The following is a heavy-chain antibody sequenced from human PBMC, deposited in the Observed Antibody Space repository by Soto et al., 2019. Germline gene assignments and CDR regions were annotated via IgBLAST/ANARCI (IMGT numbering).Heavy chain of an antibody. D-gene: IGHD2-2*01. CDR3: ARDYDGYCSSTSCYGPFDY. CDR2: IKQDGSEK. CDR1: GFTFSSYW. V-gene: IGHV3-7*01. Sequence: GGSLRLSCAASGFTFSSYWMSWVRQAPGKGLEWVANIKQDGSEKYYVDSVKGRFTISRDNAKNTLYLQMNSLRAEDTAVYYCARDYDGYCSSTSCYGPFDYWGQGTLVTVSS. J-gene: IGHJ4*02.